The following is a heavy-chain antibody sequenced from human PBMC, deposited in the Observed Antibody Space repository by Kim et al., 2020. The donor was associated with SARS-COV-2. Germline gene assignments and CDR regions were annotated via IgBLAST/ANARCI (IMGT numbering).Heavy chain of an antibody. D-gene: IGHD5-12*01. CDR3: ARDYDGNPSTDNPLDH. Sequence: GGSLRLSCEASGFSFSIYAMTWVRRAPGKGLEWVSTITHNGDDTHYVDSVKGRFTISRDNSRNSLYLQMSSVRAEDTAVYYCARDYDGNPSTDNPLDHWGQGTLVTVSS. J-gene: IGHJ4*02. CDR1: GFSFSIYA. V-gene: IGHV3-23*01. CDR2: ITHNGDDT.